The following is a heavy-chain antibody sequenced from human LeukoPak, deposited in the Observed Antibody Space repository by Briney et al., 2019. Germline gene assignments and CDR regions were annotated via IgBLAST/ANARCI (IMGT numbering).Heavy chain of an antibody. CDR2: ISGSGGST. CDR1: GFTFSSYA. J-gene: IGHJ4*02. CDR3: ARTLAGTGNYFDY. Sequence: GGSLRLSCAASGFTFSSYAMSWVRQAPGKGLEWVSAISGSGGSTYYADSVKGRFTISRDNSKNTLYLQMNSLRAEDTAVYYCARTLAGTGNYFDYWGQGTLVTVSS. V-gene: IGHV3-23*01. D-gene: IGHD6-19*01.